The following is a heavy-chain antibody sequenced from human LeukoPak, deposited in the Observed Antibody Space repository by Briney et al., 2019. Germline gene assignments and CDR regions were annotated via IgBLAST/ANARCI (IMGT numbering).Heavy chain of an antibody. Sequence: GGSLRLSCAASGFTVSSNYTSWVRQAPGKGLEWVSVIYSGGSTYYADSVKGRFTISRDNSKNTLYLQMNNLRAEDTAVYYCASGSGSYRTPYYYMDVWGQGTTVTVSS. V-gene: IGHV3-53*01. CDR1: GFTVSSNY. D-gene: IGHD3-10*01. CDR2: IYSGGST. CDR3: ASGSGSYRTPYYYMDV. J-gene: IGHJ6*03.